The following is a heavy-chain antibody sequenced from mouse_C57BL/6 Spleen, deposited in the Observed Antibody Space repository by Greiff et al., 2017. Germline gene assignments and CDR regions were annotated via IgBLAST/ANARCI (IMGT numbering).Heavy chain of an antibody. CDR2: IDPSDSYT. CDR3: GSYAMDY. J-gene: IGHJ4*01. Sequence: QVQLQQPGAELVKPGASVKLSCKASGYTFTSYWMQWVKPRPGQGLEWIGEIDPSDSYTNYNQKFKGKATLTVDTSSSTAYMQLSSLTSEDSAVYYCGSYAMDYWGQGTSVTVSS. CDR1: GYTFTSYW. V-gene: IGHV1-50*01.